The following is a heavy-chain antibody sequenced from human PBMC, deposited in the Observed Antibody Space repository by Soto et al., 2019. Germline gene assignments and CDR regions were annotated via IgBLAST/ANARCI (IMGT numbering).Heavy chain of an antibody. CDR1: GYTFTSYG. CDR2: ISAYNGNT. Sequence: ASVKVSCKASGYTFTSYGISWVRQAPGQGLEWMGWISAYNGNTNYAQKHQGRVTMTTDTSTSTAYMELRSLRSDDTAVYYCGRYYRPDIVVVPAAIPYRYGMDVWGQGTTVTVSS. CDR3: GRYYRPDIVVVPAAIPYRYGMDV. D-gene: IGHD2-2*01. V-gene: IGHV1-18*01. J-gene: IGHJ6*02.